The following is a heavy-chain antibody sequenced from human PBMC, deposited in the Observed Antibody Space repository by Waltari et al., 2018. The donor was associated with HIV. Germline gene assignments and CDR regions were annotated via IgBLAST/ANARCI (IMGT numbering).Heavy chain of an antibody. CDR1: GLTCSCYT. Sequence: EVQLVESGGGLVTPGGSLRPSCAASGLTCSCYTLNSLRQAPGKGLEWVASISSSSSYIYYAESVKGRFTISRDNAKNSLYLQMNSLRAEDTAVYYCARATHSSSLWDWGQETLVTVSS. CDR3: ARATHSSSLWD. V-gene: IGHV3-21*01. CDR2: ISSSSSYI. J-gene: IGHJ4*02. D-gene: IGHD6-6*01.